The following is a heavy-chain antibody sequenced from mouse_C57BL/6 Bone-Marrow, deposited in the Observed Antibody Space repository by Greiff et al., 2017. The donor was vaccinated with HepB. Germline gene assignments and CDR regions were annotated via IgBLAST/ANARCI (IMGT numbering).Heavy chain of an antibody. CDR3: ARRIYPP. CDR2: ISSGGSYT. J-gene: IGHJ3*01. V-gene: IGHV5-6*01. D-gene: IGHD2-1*01. Sequence: EVQLVESGGDLVKPGGSLKLSCAASGFTFSSYGMSWVRQTPDKRLEWVATISSGGSYTYYPDSVKGRFTISRDNAKNTLYLQMSSLKSEDTAMYYCARRIYPPWGQGTRVTVSA. CDR1: GFTFSSYG.